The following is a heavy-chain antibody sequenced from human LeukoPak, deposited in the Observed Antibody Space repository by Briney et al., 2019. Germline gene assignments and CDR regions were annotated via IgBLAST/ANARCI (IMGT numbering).Heavy chain of an antibody. D-gene: IGHD3-16*02. J-gene: IGHJ5*02. CDR1: GGSISSSSYY. V-gene: IGHV4-39*01. Sequence: PSETLSLTCTVSGGSISSSSYYWGWIRQPPGKGLEWIGSIYYSGSTYYNPSLKSRVTISVDTSKNQFSLKLSSVTAADTTVYYCARLRGDYDYVWGSYRYNWFDPWGQGTLVTVSS. CDR2: IYYSGST. CDR3: ARLRGDYDYVWGSYRYNWFDP.